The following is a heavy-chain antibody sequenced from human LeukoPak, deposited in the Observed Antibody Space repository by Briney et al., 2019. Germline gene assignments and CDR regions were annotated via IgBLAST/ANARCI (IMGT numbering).Heavy chain of an antibody. Sequence: SETLSLTCSVSRGSISGYYWSWIRQPPGKGLEWIGFIYYNGSTNYNPSLKSRITISVDTSKNQFSLKLNSVTAADTAIFYCARIRRYDYDGFRPGWVYWYFDVWGRGTLVTVSS. CDR1: RGSISGYY. CDR3: ARIRRYDYDGFRPGWVYWYFDV. J-gene: IGHJ2*01. D-gene: IGHD4-23*01. CDR2: IYYNGST. V-gene: IGHV4-59*01.